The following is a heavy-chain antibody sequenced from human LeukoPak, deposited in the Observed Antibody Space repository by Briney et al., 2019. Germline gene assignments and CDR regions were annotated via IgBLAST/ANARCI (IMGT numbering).Heavy chain of an antibody. CDR1: GFTFSSYS. V-gene: IGHV3-48*04. Sequence: GGSLRLSCAASGFTFSSYSMNWVRQAPGKGLEWVSYISSSSSTIYYADSVKGRFTISRDNAKNSLYLQMNSLRAEDTAVYYCAGGSPGAFDYWGQGTLVTVSS. J-gene: IGHJ4*02. D-gene: IGHD1-26*01. CDR2: ISSSSSTI. CDR3: AGGSPGAFDY.